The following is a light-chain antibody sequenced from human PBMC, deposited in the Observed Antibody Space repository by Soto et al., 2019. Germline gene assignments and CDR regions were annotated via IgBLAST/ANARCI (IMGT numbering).Light chain of an antibody. CDR2: GAS. V-gene: IGKV3-15*01. Sequence: DIVLTQSPGTLSLSPGERATLSCRASQSVSNNYLAWYQQKPGQAPRLLIYGASNRATGVPARFSGSGSGTEFNMTISSLQSEDFAVYYCQQYNNWPRATFGGGTKVDIK. J-gene: IGKJ4*01. CDR3: QQYNNWPRAT. CDR1: QSVSNN.